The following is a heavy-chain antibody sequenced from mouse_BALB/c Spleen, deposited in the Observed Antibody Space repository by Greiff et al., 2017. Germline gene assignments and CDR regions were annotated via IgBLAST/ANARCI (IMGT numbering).Heavy chain of an antibody. CDR1: GFNIKDTY. V-gene: IGHV14-3*02. CDR3: ARFTTGYYYAMDY. J-gene: IGHJ4*01. Sequence: EVQLQQSGAELVKPGASVKLSCTASGFNIKDTYMHWVKQRPEQGLEWIGRIDPANGNTKYDPKFQGKATITADTSSNTAYLQLSSLTSEDTAVYYCARFTTGYYYAMDYWGQGTSVTVSS. D-gene: IGHD2-12*01. CDR2: IDPANGNT.